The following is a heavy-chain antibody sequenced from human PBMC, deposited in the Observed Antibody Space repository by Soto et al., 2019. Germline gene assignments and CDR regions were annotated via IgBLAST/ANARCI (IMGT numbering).Heavy chain of an antibody. Sequence: PGGSLRLSCAASGFTVSSNYMSWVRQAPGKGLEWVSVIYSGGSTYYADSVKGRFTISRDNSKNTLYLQMNSLRAEDTAVYYCARHDCISSSCYYYYYYSMDVWGQGTTVTVSS. V-gene: IGHV3-66*04. CDR3: ARHDCISSSCYYYYYYSMDV. CDR1: GFTVSSNY. CDR2: IYSGGST. D-gene: IGHD2-2*01. J-gene: IGHJ6*02.